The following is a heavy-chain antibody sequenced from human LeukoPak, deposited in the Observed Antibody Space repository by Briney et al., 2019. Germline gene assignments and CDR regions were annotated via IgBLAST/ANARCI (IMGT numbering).Heavy chain of an antibody. CDR3: ARAPLGGYGDYGILVLNAFDI. J-gene: IGHJ3*02. V-gene: IGHV4-61*05. D-gene: IGHD4-17*01. CDR2: IYYSGST. CDR1: GGSISSSSYY. Sequence: SETLSLTCTVSGGSISSSSYYWGWIRQPPGKGLEWVGYIYYSGSTNYNPSLKSRVTISVDTSKNQFSLKLSSVTAADTAVYYCARAPLGGYGDYGILVLNAFDIWGQGTMVTVSS.